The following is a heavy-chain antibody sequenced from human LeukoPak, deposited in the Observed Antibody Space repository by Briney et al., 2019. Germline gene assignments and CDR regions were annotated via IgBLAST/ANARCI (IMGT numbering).Heavy chain of an antibody. D-gene: IGHD3-10*01. J-gene: IGHJ5*02. V-gene: IGHV4-34*01. CDR1: GGSFSGYY. CDR3: ARRVTKKVVRGVPTARWFDP. Sequence: SETLSLTCAVYGGSFSGYYWSWIRQPPGKGLEWIGEINHSGSTNYNPSLKSRVTISVDTSKNQFSLKLSSVTAADTAVYYCARRVTKKVVRGVPTARWFDPWGQGTLVTVSS. CDR2: INHSGST.